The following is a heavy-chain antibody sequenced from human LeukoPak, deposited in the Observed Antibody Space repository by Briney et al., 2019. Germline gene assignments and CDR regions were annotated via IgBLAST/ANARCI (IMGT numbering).Heavy chain of an antibody. Sequence: GGSLRLSCSASGFPFSSYAMHWVRQAPGKGLEYVSAISDSGGSTYYADSVKGRFTISRDSSKNTLYLQMNNLGAEDTAMYYCARGRSGSYPPGIYWGQGTLVTVSS. CDR1: GFPFSSYA. V-gene: IGHV3-64*04. CDR2: ISDSGGST. CDR3: ARGRSGSYPPGIY. D-gene: IGHD1-26*01. J-gene: IGHJ4*02.